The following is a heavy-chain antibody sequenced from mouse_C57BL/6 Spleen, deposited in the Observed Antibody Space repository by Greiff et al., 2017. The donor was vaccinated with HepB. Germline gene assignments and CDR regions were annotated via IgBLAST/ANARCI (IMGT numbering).Heavy chain of an antibody. V-gene: IGHV5-12*01. D-gene: IGHD2-4*01. CDR1: GFTFSDYY. CDR2: ISNGGGST. CDR3: ASYDYERGFAY. Sequence: EVMLVESGGGLVQPGGSLKLSCAASGFTFSDYYMYWVRQTPEKRLEWVAYISNGGGSTYYPDTVKGRFTISRDNAKNTLYLQMSRLKSEDTAMYYCASYDYERGFAYWGQGTLVTVSA. J-gene: IGHJ3*01.